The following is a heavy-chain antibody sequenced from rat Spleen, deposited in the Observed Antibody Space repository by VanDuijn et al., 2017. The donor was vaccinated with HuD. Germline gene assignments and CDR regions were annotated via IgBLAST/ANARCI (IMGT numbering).Heavy chain of an antibody. CDR2: IWTGGTT. J-gene: IGHJ2*01. CDR1: GFSLSNYG. Sequence: QVQLKESGPDLVQPSQTLSLTCTVSGFSLSNYGVSWVRQPPGKGLEWMGVIWTGGTTAYNSLLKSRLSISRDTSKSQVFLKMNSLQTEDTATYYCARVGYSSYIRYFDYWGQGVMVTVSS. D-gene: IGHD1-2*01. V-gene: IGHV2-4*01. CDR3: ARVGYSSYIRYFDY.